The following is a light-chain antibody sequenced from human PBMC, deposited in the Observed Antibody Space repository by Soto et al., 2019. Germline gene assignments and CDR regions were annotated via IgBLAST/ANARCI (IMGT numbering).Light chain of an antibody. Sequence: DIVMTQSPDSLAVSLGERATINCKSSQSVLYSSNNKNYLAWYQQKPGQPPKLLIYWASTRESGVPDRFSGSWSGTDFTLTISSLQAEDVAVYFCQQYYNTPMYTFGQGTKLEIK. J-gene: IGKJ2*01. CDR3: QQYYNTPMYT. CDR2: WAS. CDR1: QSVLYSSNNKNY. V-gene: IGKV4-1*01.